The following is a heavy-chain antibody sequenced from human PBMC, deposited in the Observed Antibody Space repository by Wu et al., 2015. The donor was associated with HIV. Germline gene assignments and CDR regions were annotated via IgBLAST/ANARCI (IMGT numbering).Heavy chain of an antibody. CDR1: GGTFSSFG. CDR2: IIPLFDVA. Sequence: QVQLVQSGAEVKKPGSSVKVSCKASGGTFSSFGLSWVRQAPGQGLEWMGGIIPLFDVAQSAQDFQDRLTITADESTSTAYMELRSLRYEDTAVYYCARVAGSSWYREFDMWGQGTMVTVSS. V-gene: IGHV1-69*12. J-gene: IGHJ3*02. CDR3: ARVAGSSWYREFDM. D-gene: IGHD2-2*01.